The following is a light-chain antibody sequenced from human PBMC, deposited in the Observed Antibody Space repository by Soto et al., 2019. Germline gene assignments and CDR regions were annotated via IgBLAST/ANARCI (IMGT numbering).Light chain of an antibody. CDR2: DVS. V-gene: IGLV2-14*03. J-gene: IGLJ3*02. CDR3: SSYTRSSTVV. CDR1: NNDVGAYNY. Sequence: QSALTQPASVSGSPGQSITISCTGSNNDVGAYNYVSWYQQHPGKAPKTMIYDVSNRPSGVSNRFSGSKSGNTASLTISRLEAEDEADYYCSSYTRSSTVVFGGGTKVTVL.